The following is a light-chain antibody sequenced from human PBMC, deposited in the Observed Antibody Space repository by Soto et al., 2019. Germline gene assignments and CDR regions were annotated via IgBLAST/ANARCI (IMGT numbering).Light chain of an antibody. CDR3: AAWDDSLNGYV. CDR1: SSNIGSNT. Sequence: QSVLTQSPSASGTPGQRVTISCSGSSSNIGSNTVNWYQQLPGTAPKLLIFTNNQRPSGVPDRFSGSKSGTSGSLAISGLQSEDEADYYCAAWDDSLNGYVFGPGTKLTVL. J-gene: IGLJ1*01. V-gene: IGLV1-44*01. CDR2: TNN.